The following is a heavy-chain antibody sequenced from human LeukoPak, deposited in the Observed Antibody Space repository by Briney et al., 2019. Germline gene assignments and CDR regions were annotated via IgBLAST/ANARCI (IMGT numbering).Heavy chain of an antibody. Sequence: ASVKVSCKASGFTFTSYYMNWLRQAPGQGLEWMGIINPSGGSTSYAQKFQGRLTVTRDMSTSIVYMELGSLRSEDTAKYYCARHPDSSPALLDLWGQGTMVTVSS. V-gene: IGHV1-46*01. D-gene: IGHD6-13*01. CDR3: ARHPDSSPALLDL. J-gene: IGHJ3*01. CDR1: GFTFTSYY. CDR2: INPSGGST.